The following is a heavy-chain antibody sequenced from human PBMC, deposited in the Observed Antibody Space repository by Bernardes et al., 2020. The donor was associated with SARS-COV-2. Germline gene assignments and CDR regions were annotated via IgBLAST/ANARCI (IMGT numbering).Heavy chain of an antibody. CDR1: GFTHSEYP. Sequence: GGSLRLSCSGSGFTHSEYPMHWVRQTPGKGLEYVSRISDNGATTHYGDSVKGRFTISGDNSKNTIYLQMNSLRVEDTAVYWCVKERPVGDYWGQGTLVTVSS. D-gene: IGHD3-10*01. CDR3: VKERPVGDY. CDR2: ISDNGATT. J-gene: IGHJ4*02. V-gene: IGHV3-64D*06.